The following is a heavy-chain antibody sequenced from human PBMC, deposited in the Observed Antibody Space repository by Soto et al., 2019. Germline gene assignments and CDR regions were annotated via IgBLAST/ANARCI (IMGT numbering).Heavy chain of an antibody. Sequence: GGSLRLSCAASGFTFSNAWMSWVRQAPGKGLEWVGRIKSKTDGGTTDYAAPVKGRFTISRDDSKNTLYLQMNSLKTEDTAVYYCNTDSERYFEWLALAGDIWGQGKMVTVS. V-gene: IGHV3-15*01. D-gene: IGHD3-9*01. CDR3: NTDSERYFEWLALAGDI. CDR2: IKSKTDGGTT. CDR1: GFTFSNAW. J-gene: IGHJ3*02.